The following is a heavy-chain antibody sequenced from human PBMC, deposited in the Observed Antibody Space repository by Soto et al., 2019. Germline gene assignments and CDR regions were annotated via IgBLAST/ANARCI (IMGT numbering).Heavy chain of an antibody. CDR3: ARDIRHSSSWDAFDI. D-gene: IGHD6-13*01. CDR1: GFTVSSNY. Sequence: GGSLRLSCAASGFTVSSNYMSWVRQAPGKGLEWVSVIYSGGSTYYADSVKGRFTISRDNSKNTLYLQMNSLRAEDTAVYYCARDIRHSSSWDAFDIWGQGTMVTVSS. J-gene: IGHJ3*02. CDR2: IYSGGST. V-gene: IGHV3-66*01.